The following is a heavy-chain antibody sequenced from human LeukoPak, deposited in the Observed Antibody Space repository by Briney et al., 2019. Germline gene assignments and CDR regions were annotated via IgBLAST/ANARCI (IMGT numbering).Heavy chain of an antibody. J-gene: IGHJ6*03. CDR2: IYYGGRT. CDR3: ARDRCSSTSCPTPTHYYYYYMDV. CDR1: GGSISSRSYY. D-gene: IGHD2-2*01. Sequence: SETLSLTCIVSGGSISSRSYYWGWIRQPPGKGLEWIGSIYYGGRTYYNMSLKSRVTISVDTSKNQFSLKLSSVTAADTAVYYCARDRCSSTSCPTPTHYYYYYMDVWGKGTTVTVSS. V-gene: IGHV4-39*07.